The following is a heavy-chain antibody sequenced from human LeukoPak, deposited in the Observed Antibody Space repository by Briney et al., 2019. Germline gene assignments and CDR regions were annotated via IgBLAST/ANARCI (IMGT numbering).Heavy chain of an antibody. V-gene: IGHV3-21*01. D-gene: IGHD3-10*01. Sequence: GGSLRLSCAASGFTFSSYGMSWVRQAPGKGLEWVSSISSSSSYIYYADSVKGRFTISRDNAKNSLYLQMNSLRAEDTAVYYCARESQGLWFGELLPYFDYWGQGTLVTVSS. CDR2: ISSSSSYI. CDR3: ARESQGLWFGELLPYFDY. J-gene: IGHJ4*02. CDR1: GFTFSSYG.